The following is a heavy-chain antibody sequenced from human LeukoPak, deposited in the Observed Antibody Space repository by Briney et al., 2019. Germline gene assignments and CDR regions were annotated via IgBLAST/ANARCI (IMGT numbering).Heavy chain of an antibody. Sequence: ASVKGSCKVSGNTLTDLSVHWVRQVPGKGLEWMGGLDLEHRAIIYAQKFQGRVTMTEDISTDIAFMKLSSLRSEDTALYYCATSEVGPTLDSWGQGTLVTVSS. CDR2: LDLEHRAI. CDR1: GNTLTDLS. CDR3: ATSEVGPTLDS. V-gene: IGHV1-24*01. J-gene: IGHJ5*01. D-gene: IGHD1-26*01.